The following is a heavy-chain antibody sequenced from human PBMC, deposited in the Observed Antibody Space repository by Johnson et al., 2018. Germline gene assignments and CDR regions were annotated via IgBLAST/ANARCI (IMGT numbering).Heavy chain of an antibody. J-gene: IGHJ6*02. CDR2: IKRKTDGGKN. V-gene: IGHV3-15*01. Sequence: VQLVESGGGLVQXGGSLRLSCAASGFTFSSYSMHWVRQAPGKGLEWVGRIKRKTDGGKNEYDAPDKDRFTISSDDSKNTRYLQMNSLKTEDTAVDYCTTDRVGTDYYYYGMDVWGQGTTVTVSS. CDR3: TTDRVGTDYYYYGMDV. CDR1: GFTFSSYS. D-gene: IGHD1-7*01.